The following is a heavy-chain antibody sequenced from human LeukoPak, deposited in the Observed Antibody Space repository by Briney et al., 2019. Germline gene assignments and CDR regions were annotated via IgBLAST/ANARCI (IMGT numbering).Heavy chain of an antibody. CDR1: GFTFSSYA. CDR3: ATARGRVVVPAAIDS. J-gene: IGHJ5*01. Sequence: GGSLRLSCAASGFTFSSYAMHWVRQAQGKGLEWVAVISYDGSNKYYADSVKGRFTISRDNSKNTLYLQMNSLRAEDTAVYYCATARGRVVVPAAIDSWGQGTLVTVSS. D-gene: IGHD2-2*01. V-gene: IGHV3-30-3*01. CDR2: ISYDGSNK.